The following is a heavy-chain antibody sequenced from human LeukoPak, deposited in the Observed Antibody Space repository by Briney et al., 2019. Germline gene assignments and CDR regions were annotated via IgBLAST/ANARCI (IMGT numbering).Heavy chain of an antibody. Sequence: PGGSLRLSCAASGFTFSSYGMHWVRQAAGKGLEWVAVIWYDGSNKYYADSVKGRFTISRDNSKNTQYLQMNSLRAEDTAVYYCAKDRRGGSYYFDYWGRGTLVTVSS. CDR1: GFTFSSYG. D-gene: IGHD1-26*01. J-gene: IGHJ4*02. V-gene: IGHV3-33*06. CDR2: IWYDGSNK. CDR3: AKDRRGGSYYFDY.